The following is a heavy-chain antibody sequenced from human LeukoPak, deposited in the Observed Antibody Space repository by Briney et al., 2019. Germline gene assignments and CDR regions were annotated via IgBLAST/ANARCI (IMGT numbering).Heavy chain of an antibody. CDR1: GFALSSYG. V-gene: IGHV3-13*01. CDR3: AREPPYGSGSHEAYGMDV. CDR2: IATTGDT. Sequence: SGGSLRLSCAASGFALSSYGFHWVRQATGNGLEWVSSIATTGDTYYSDSANGRFTISRENVRHSLYLQMTSLRAEDTAVYYCAREPPYGSGSHEAYGMDVWGQGTTVTVSS. D-gene: IGHD3-10*01. J-gene: IGHJ6*02.